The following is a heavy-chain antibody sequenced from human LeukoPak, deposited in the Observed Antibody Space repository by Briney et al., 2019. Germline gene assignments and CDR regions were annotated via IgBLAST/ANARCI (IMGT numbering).Heavy chain of an antibody. V-gene: IGHV4-34*01. CDR1: GGSFSGYY. J-gene: IGHJ4*02. D-gene: IGHD6-19*01. Sequence: SETLSLTCAVYGGSFSGYYWSWIRQPPGKGLEWIGEVNHGGSTNYNPSLKSRVTISIDTSKNQFPLKLSSVTAADTAVYYCARDYVGVAGTFDYWGQGTLVTVSS. CDR3: ARDYVGVAGTFDY. CDR2: VNHGGST.